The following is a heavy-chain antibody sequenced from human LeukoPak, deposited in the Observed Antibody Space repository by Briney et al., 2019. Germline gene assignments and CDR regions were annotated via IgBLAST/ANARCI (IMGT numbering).Heavy chain of an antibody. J-gene: IGHJ4*02. D-gene: IGHD3-22*01. CDR3: ARLYDSSGYLFDY. CDR2: IYYSGST. V-gene: IGHV4-39*01. CDR1: GGSISSSRYY. Sequence: PSETLSLTCTVSGGSISSSRYYWGWIRQPPGKGLEWIGSIYYSGSTYYNPSLKSRVTISVDTSKNQFSLKLSSVTAADTAVYYCARLYDSSGYLFDYWGQGTLVTVSS.